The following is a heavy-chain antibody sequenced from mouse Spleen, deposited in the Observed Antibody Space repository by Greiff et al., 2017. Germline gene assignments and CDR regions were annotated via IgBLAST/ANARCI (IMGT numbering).Heavy chain of an antibody. Sequence: EVKLEESGPGLVKPSQSLSLTCSVTGYSITSGYYWNWIRQFPGNKLEWMGYISYDGSNNYNPSLKNRISITRDTSKNQFFLKLNSVTTEDTATYYCAREDYDGSFYYFDYWGQGTTLTVSS. D-gene: IGHD1-1*01. CDR3: AREDYDGSFYYFDY. CDR1: GYSITSGYY. CDR2: ISYDGSN. J-gene: IGHJ2*01. V-gene: IGHV3-6*01.